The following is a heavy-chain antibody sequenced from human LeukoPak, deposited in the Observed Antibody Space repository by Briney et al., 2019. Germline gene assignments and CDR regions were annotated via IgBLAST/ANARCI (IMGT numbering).Heavy chain of an antibody. CDR1: GYTFTSYD. J-gene: IGHJ4*02. Sequence: ASVKLSCKASGYTFTSYDFNWVRQATGQRPEWMGWMSPNSGDTGYAQKFQDRVTMTRNTSISTAYMELSSLRSDDTAVYYCARGRPNWGYDYRGPGTLVTVSS. D-gene: IGHD7-27*01. CDR3: ARGRPNWGYDY. CDR2: MSPNSGDT. V-gene: IGHV1-8*01.